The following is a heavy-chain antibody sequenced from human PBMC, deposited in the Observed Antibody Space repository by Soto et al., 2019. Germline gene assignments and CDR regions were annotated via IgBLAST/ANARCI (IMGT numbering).Heavy chain of an antibody. CDR2: FYYSGST. CDR3: ARQVVDGTVAGSGSFDY. V-gene: IGHV4-39*01. Sequence: QLQLQESGPGLVKPSETLSLTCTVSGGSISSTSYYWVWIRQPPGKGLEWIGSFYYSGSTYYNPSLKSRVTLSLDTSENQFSLKLSSVTAADTAVYYCARQVVDGTVAGSGSFDYWGQGTLVTVSS. J-gene: IGHJ4*02. CDR1: GGSISSTSYY. D-gene: IGHD3-10*01.